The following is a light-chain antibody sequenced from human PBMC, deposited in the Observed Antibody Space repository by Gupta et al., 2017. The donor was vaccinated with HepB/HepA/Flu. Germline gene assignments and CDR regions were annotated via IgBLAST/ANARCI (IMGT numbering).Light chain of an antibody. V-gene: IGLV1-40*01. CDR1: SSNIGAGYH. CDR3: QSYDNSMSVPYV. CDR2: GND. Sequence: QSVLTQPPSVSGAPGQRVSISCSGSSSNIGAGYHVQWYQHLQGTAPTHLIYGNDKRPSGVPDRFSGSRSGASASPALTRLQAEDEADYYCQSYDNSMSVPYVFGTGTKVTVL. J-gene: IGLJ1*01.